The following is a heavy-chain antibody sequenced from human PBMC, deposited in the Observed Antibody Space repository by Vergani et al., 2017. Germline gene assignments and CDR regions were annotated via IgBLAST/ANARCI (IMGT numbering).Heavy chain of an antibody. CDR1: GGSISSSNW. D-gene: IGHD2-2*01. V-gene: IGHV4-4*03. CDR3: GSSTQGYYYYYMDV. CDR2: IYYSGST. J-gene: IGHJ6*03. Sequence: QVQLQESGPGLVKPPGTLSLTCAVSGGSISSSNWWSWVRQPPGKGLEWIGYIYYSGSTNYNPSLKSRVTISVDTSKNQFSLKLSSVTAADTAVYYCGSSTQGYYYYYMDVWGKGTTVTVSS.